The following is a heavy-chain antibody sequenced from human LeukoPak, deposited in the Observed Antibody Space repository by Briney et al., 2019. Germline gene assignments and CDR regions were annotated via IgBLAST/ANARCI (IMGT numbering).Heavy chain of an antibody. CDR1: GGSISGNRYY. Sequence: PSETLSLTCTDSGGSISGNRYYWSWIRQPPGKGLEWIGYIYYSGSTNYNPSLKSRVTISVDTSKNQFSLKLSSVTAADTAVYYCARGGRNGMDVWGQGTTVTVSS. V-gene: IGHV4-61*01. CDR2: IYYSGST. D-gene: IGHD3-10*01. J-gene: IGHJ6*02. CDR3: ARGGRNGMDV.